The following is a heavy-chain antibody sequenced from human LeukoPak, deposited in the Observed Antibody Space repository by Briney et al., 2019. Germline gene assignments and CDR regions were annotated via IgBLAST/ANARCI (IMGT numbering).Heavy chain of an antibody. CDR3: ATAVKYSSGWYILDY. CDR2: FDPEDDET. CDR1: GYTLTELS. Sequence: ASVKVSCKVSGYTLTELSMHWVRQAPGKGLEWMGGFDPEDDETIYAQKFQGRVTMTEDTSTDTAYMELSSLRSEDTAVYYCATAVKYSSGWYILDYWGQGTLVTVSS. J-gene: IGHJ4*02. V-gene: IGHV1-24*01. D-gene: IGHD6-19*01.